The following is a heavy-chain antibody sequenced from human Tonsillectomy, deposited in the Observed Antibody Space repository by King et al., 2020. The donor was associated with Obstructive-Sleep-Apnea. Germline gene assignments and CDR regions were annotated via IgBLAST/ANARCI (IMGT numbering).Heavy chain of an antibody. J-gene: IGHJ6*02. CDR1: GFTFSSYA. CDR3: ARDVGATTGNYYGMDV. CDR2: ISYDGSNK. Sequence: VQLVESGGDVVQPGKSLRLSCAVSGFTFSSYAMHWVRQAPGKGLEWVSVISYDGSNKYYADSVKGRFTISRDNSKNTLSLQMHSLRAKDTAVYYCARDVGATTGNYYGMDVWGQGTTVTVSS. V-gene: IGHV3-30*04. D-gene: IGHD1-26*01.